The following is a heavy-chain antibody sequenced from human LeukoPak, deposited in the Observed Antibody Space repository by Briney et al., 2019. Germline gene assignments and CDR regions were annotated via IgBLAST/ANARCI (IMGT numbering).Heavy chain of an antibody. J-gene: IGHJ5*02. V-gene: IGHV4-34*01. CDR2: INHSGST. Sequence: SETLSLTCAVYGGSFSGYYWSWIRQPPGKGLEWIGEINHSGSTNYNPPLKSRVTISVDTSKNRFSMKLSSVAAADTAVYYCARGGYCSSTSCYRYWFDPWGQGTLVTVSS. D-gene: IGHD2-2*01. CDR3: ARGGYCSSTSCYRYWFDP. CDR1: GGSFSGYY.